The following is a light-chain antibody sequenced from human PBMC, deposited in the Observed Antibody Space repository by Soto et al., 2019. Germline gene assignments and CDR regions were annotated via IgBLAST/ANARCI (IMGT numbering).Light chain of an antibody. CDR1: QSVSSD. J-gene: IGKJ4*01. CDR3: QQYNNWPLT. Sequence: EIVMTQSPATLSVSPGERATLSCRVSQSVSSDLAWYHQKPGQPPRLLIYGASTRATGIPARFSGSGSGTEFTLTISSLQSEDCAVYYCQQYNNWPLTFGGVTKFDI. CDR2: GAS. V-gene: IGKV3-15*01.